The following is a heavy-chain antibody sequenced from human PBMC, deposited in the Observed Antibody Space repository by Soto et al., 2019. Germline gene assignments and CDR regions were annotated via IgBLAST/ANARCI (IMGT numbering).Heavy chain of an antibody. J-gene: IGHJ6*02. Sequence: QVQLVESGGGVVQPGRSLRLSCAASGFTFSSYGMHWVRQAPGKGLEWVAVISYDGSNKYYADSVKGRFTISRDNSKNTLYLQMNSLRAEDTAVYYCAKGGRWLQSDYGMDVWGQGTTVTVSS. CDR3: AKGGRWLQSDYGMDV. D-gene: IGHD5-12*01. V-gene: IGHV3-30*18. CDR2: ISYDGSNK. CDR1: GFTFSSYG.